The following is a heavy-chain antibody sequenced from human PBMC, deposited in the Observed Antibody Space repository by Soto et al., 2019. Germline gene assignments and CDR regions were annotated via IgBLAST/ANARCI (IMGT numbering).Heavy chain of an antibody. CDR3: ARGNVLRFLEWFSYGMDV. V-gene: IGHV4-34*01. CDR2: INHSGST. CDR1: GGSFSGYY. D-gene: IGHD3-3*01. J-gene: IGHJ6*02. Sequence: SETLSLTCAVYGGSFSGYYWSWIRQPPGKGLEWIGEINHSGSTNYNPSLKSRVTISVDTSKNQFSLKLSSVTAADTAVYYCARGNVLRFLEWFSYGMDVWGQGTTVTVSS.